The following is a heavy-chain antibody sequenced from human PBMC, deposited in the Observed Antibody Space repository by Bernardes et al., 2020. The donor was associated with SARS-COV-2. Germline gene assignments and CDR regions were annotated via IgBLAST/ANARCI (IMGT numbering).Heavy chain of an antibody. D-gene: IGHD6-19*01. J-gene: IGHJ4*02. CDR1: GFPFSTYW. CDR2: INHDGSEI. V-gene: IGHV3-7*01. CDR3: ARFPLYSSGWYDY. Sequence: SLRLSCAASGFPFSTYWMSWVRQAPGKGLEWVANINHDGSEIYYVDSVKGRFTISRDNAKNSLYLLMNSLRAEDTALFYCARFPLYSSGWYDYWGQGTLVTVSS.